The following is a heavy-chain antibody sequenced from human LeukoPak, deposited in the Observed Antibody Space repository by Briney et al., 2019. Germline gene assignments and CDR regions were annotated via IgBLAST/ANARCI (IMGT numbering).Heavy chain of an antibody. D-gene: IGHD6-19*01. Sequence: SETLSLTCTVSGGSLSSSSYYWGWIRQPPGKGLEWIGSIYYSGSTYYNPSLKSRVTISVDTSKNQFSLKLNSVTAADTDVYNCARGVAVAGRNDWFDPWGQGTLVTVSS. CDR3: ARGVAVAGRNDWFDP. CDR1: GGSLSSSSYY. CDR2: IYYSGST. J-gene: IGHJ5*02. V-gene: IGHV4-39*01.